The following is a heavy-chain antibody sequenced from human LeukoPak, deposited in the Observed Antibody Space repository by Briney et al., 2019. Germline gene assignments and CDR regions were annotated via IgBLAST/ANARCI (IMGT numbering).Heavy chain of an antibody. J-gene: IGHJ6*02. CDR3: AKAPPAATNYYYGMDV. D-gene: IGHD2-15*01. CDR1: GFTFNNYA. Sequence: PGGSLRLSCAASGFTFNNYAMTWVRQAPGKGLEWVSAASGRGDSTYYADSVKGRFTISRDNSKNTLYLQMNSLRAEDTAVYHCAKAPPAATNYYYGMDVWGQGTTVTVSS. CDR2: ASGRGDST. V-gene: IGHV3-23*01.